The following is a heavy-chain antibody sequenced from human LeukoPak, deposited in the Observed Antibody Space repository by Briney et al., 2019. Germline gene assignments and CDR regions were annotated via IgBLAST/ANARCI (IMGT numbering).Heavy chain of an antibody. J-gene: IGHJ3*02. CDR3: ARAPNIIAAAGPHDAFDI. V-gene: IGHV1-69*04. CDR2: IIPILGIA. Sequence: ASVKVSCKASGGTFSSYAISWVQQAPGQGLEWMGRIIPILGIANYAQKFQGRVTITADKSTSTAYMELSSLRSEDTAVYYCARAPNIIAAAGPHDAFDIWGQGTMVTVSS. D-gene: IGHD6-13*01. CDR1: GGTFSSYA.